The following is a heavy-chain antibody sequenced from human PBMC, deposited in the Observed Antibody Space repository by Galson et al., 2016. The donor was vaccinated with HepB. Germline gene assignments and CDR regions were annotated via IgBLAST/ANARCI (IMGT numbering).Heavy chain of an antibody. J-gene: IGHJ4*02. Sequence: SLRLSCAASGFTFSSYGMYWVRQAPGKGLEWVAVISFDGNNKYYADSVKGRFTISRGNSKNMFYLQMNSLRPEDTAVYYCAKGGLEMAWDWGKGTLVTVAS. CDR2: ISFDGNNK. CDR3: AKGGLEMAWD. V-gene: IGHV3-30*18. CDR1: GFTFSSYG. D-gene: IGHD5-24*01.